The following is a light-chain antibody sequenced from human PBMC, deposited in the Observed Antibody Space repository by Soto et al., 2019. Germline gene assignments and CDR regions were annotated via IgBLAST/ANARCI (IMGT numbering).Light chain of an antibody. Sequence: QLVLTQSPSASASPGASVKLTCTLSSGHTNYAIAWHQQQPEKGPRFLMKINSDGSHSKGDGVPDRFSGSSSGAERYFTISSLQSEDGADYYCQTWGTGIVTFGGGTKLTVL. J-gene: IGLJ2*01. CDR2: INSDGSH. V-gene: IGLV4-69*01. CDR1: SGHTNYA. CDR3: QTWGTGIVT.